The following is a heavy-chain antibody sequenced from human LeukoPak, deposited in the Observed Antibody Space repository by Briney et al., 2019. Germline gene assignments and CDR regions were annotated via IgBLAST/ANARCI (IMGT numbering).Heavy chain of an antibody. CDR3: ARHYNNYGYRLDY. CDR2: IHSSGNT. V-gene: IGHV4-39*01. J-gene: IGHJ4*02. Sequence: SQTLSLTCTVSGGSISGSTYYWGWIRQPPGKGLEWLGSIHSSGNTYYKPSLKSRVTLSVDTSKSQFSQRLTSVTAADTAVYYCARHYNNYGYRLDYWGQGTLVTVSS. CDR1: GGSISGSTYY. D-gene: IGHD4-11*01.